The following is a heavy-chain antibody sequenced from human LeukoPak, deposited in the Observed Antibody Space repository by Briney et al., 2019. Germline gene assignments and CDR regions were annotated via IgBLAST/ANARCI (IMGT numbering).Heavy chain of an antibody. V-gene: IGHV3-21*01. CDR3: ARELKSSGYPIDY. Sequence: GGSLRLSCAASGFTFSTYNMNWVRQAPGKGLEWVSSISTSGSSTFYADSMKGRFTISRDNAKSSLYLQMSSLRAADTAVYYCARELKSSGYPIDYWGQGTLITVSS. J-gene: IGHJ4*02. CDR2: ISTSGSST. D-gene: IGHD3-22*01. CDR1: GFTFSTYN.